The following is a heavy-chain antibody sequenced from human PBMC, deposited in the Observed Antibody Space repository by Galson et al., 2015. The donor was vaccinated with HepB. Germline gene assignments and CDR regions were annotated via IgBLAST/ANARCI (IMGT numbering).Heavy chain of an antibody. J-gene: IGHJ4*02. CDR3: AKDRGGIVVVYDY. CDR2: ISGSGGST. V-gene: IGHV3-23*01. D-gene: IGHD3-22*01. CDR1: GFTFSSYA. Sequence: SLRLSCAASGFTFSSYAMSWVRQAPGKGLEWVSAISGSGGSTYYADSVKGRFTISRDNSKNTLYLQMNSLRAEDTAVYYCAKDRGGIVVVYDYWGQGTLVTVSS.